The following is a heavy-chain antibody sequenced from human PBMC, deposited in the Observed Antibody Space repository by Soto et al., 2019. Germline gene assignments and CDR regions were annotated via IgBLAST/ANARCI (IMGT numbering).Heavy chain of an antibody. Sequence: QVQLVESGGGVVQPGRSLRLSCAASGFTFSSYGMHWVRQAPGKGLEWVAVISYDGSYKYYADSVKGRFTISRDNSKNTLYLEMNSLSPEDTAVYYCAKPSSGYFPFDYWGQGTLVTVSS. V-gene: IGHV3-30*18. CDR1: GFTFSSYG. CDR3: AKPSSGYFPFDY. CDR2: ISYDGSYK. J-gene: IGHJ4*02. D-gene: IGHD3-22*01.